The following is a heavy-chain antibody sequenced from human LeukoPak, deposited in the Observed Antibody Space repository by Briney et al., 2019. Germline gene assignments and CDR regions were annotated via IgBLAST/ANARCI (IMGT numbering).Heavy chain of an antibody. D-gene: IGHD3-16*02. CDR2: IYYSGST. Sequence: SETLSLTCTVSGGSFSSYFWSWIRQPPGKGLEWIGYIYYSGSTNYNPSLKSRVTISVDTSKNQFSLKLSSVTAADTAVYYCARAPPTYDYVWGSYRPGSFDPWGQGTLVTVSS. CDR3: ARAPPTYDYVWGSYRPGSFDP. CDR1: GGSFSSYF. J-gene: IGHJ5*02. V-gene: IGHV4-59*01.